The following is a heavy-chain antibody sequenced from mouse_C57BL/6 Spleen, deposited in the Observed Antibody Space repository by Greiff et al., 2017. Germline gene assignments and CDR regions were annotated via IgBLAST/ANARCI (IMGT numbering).Heavy chain of an antibody. D-gene: IGHD1-1*01. CDR3: ARTNYGSRKGYFDY. Sequence: QVQLQQPGAELVKPGASVKLSCKASGYTFTSYWMHWVKQRPGQGLEWIGMIHPNSGSTNYNEKFKSKATLTVDKSSSTAYMQLSSLTSEDSAVYYCARTNYGSRKGYFDYWGQGTTLTVSS. J-gene: IGHJ2*01. V-gene: IGHV1-64*01. CDR1: GYTFTSYW. CDR2: IHPNSGST.